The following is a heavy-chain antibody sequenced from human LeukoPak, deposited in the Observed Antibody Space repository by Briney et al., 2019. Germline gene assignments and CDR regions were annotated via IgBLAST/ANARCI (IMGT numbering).Heavy chain of an antibody. CDR2: IYPGDSDT. CDR1: GYRFTNYW. CDR3: ARHPCGGDCYSALYYFDY. V-gene: IGHV5-51*01. Sequence: GESLKISCKGSGYRFTNYWIGWVRQMPGKGLEWMGIIYPGDSDTRYGPSFQGQVTISADKSISTAYLQWSSLKASDTAMYYCARHPCGGDCYSALYYFDYWGQGTLVTVSS. D-gene: IGHD2-21*02. J-gene: IGHJ4*02.